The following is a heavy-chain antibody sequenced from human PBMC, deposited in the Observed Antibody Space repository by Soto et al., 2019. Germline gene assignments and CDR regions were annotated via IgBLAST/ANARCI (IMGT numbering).Heavy chain of an antibody. CDR1: GSTFSNDW. Sequence: GSLRLSCSVSGSTFSNDWMHWVRQAPGKGLVWVSHINSDGSSANYADFVKGRFTIARDNAKNTVYLQMNSLRAEDTAVYYCARDRSYSLDVWGQGTKVTVSS. CDR3: ARDRSYSLDV. J-gene: IGHJ6*02. V-gene: IGHV3-74*01. CDR2: INSDGSSA.